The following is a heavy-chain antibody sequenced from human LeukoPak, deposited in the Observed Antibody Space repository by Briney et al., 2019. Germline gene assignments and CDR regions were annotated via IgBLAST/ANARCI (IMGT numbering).Heavy chain of an antibody. CDR1: GGSISSGDYY. CDR3: ARGGSYYDSSDRLPPDY. CDR2: IYYSGST. V-gene: IGHV4-30-4*01. J-gene: IGHJ4*02. D-gene: IGHD3-22*01. Sequence: SSETLSLTCTVSGGSISSGDYYWSWIRQPPGKGLEWIGYIYYSGSTYYNPSLKSRVTISVDTSKNQFSLKLSSVTAADTAVYYCARGGSYYDSSDRLPPDYWGQGTLVTVSS.